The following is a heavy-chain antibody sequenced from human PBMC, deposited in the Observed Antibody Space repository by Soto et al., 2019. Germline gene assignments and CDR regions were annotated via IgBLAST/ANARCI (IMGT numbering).Heavy chain of an antibody. J-gene: IGHJ5*02. CDR3: ARGMDRKIGWFDL. D-gene: IGHD3-16*01. V-gene: IGHV4-59*11. CDR2: VYSNGAT. CDR1: GGSMSGLY. Sequence: QVQLQEAGPGLVKPSETLSITCTVSGGSMSGLYWSWIRQSPLKGLEWIGYVYSNGATNYNPSFKGRVTLSVDTSKNQFSLRLTSVTAADTAVYYCARGMDRKIGWFDLWGPGNLITGAS.